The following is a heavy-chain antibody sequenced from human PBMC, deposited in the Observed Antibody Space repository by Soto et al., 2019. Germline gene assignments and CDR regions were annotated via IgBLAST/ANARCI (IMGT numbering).Heavy chain of an antibody. Sequence: WASVKVSCQDSGYTFTSYDIHWVRQATGQGLEWMGWMNHTSGNTGYAQKFQVRVTMTRNTYISTAYMEMSSLRSEDTAVYYCAVYSSSWPTDAFDIWCLGTMVTVSS. CDR1: GYTFTSYD. CDR2: MNHTSGNT. V-gene: IGHV1-8*01. CDR3: AVYSSSWPTDAFDI. D-gene: IGHD6-13*01. J-gene: IGHJ3*02.